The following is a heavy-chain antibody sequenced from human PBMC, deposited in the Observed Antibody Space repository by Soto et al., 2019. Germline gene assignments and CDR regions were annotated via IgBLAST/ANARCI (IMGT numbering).Heavy chain of an antibody. D-gene: IGHD6-13*01. J-gene: IGHJ4*02. Sequence: EVQLVESGGGLVQPGGSLRLTCADSGFTFSTYWMHWVRRAPGRGLEWVANINQDGSEKYYVDSVKGRFAISRDNAKSSLYLQMNSLRAEDTAVYYCARAIAAAGSLWGQGTLVSVSS. CDR1: GFTFSTYW. V-gene: IGHV3-7*01. CDR3: ARAIAAAGSL. CDR2: INQDGSEK.